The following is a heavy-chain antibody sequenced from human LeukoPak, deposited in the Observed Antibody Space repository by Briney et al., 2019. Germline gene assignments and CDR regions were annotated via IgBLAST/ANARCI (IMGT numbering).Heavy chain of an antibody. J-gene: IGHJ4*02. CDR3: ARPSPPGDGYNPCDY. V-gene: IGHV3-21*01. CDR1: GFTFSSYG. D-gene: IGHD5-24*01. Sequence: PGGSLRLSCAASGFTFSSYGMSWVRQAPGKGPEWVSSISSISTYTHYADSVKGRFTISRDNSKSTVYLQMNSLRPEDTAVYYCARPSPPGDGYNPCDYWGPGALVIVSS. CDR2: ISSISTYT.